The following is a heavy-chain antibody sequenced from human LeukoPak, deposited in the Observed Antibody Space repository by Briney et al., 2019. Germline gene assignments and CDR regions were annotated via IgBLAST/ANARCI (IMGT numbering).Heavy chain of an antibody. J-gene: IGHJ5*02. V-gene: IGHV4-34*01. CDR2: INHSGST. D-gene: IGHD2-21*02. CDR1: GGSFSGYY. CDR3: ASGGAYCGGDCYLTYNWFDP. Sequence: SETLSLTCAVYGGSFSGYYWSWIRQPPGKGLEWIGEINHSGSTNYNPSLKSRVTISVDTSKNQFSLKLSSVTAADTAVYYCASGGAYCGGDCYLTYNWFDPWGQGTLVTVSS.